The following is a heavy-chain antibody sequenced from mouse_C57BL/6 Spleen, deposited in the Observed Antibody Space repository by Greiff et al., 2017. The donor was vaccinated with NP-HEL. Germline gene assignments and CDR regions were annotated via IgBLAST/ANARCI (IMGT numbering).Heavy chain of an antibody. Sequence: EVQLQQSGAELVRPGASVKLSCTASGFNIKDYYMHWVKQRPEQGLEWIGRIDPEDGDTEYAPKFQGKATMTADTSSNTAYLQRSSLTSEDTAVYYCTWDYGSSYAMDYWGQGTSVTVSS. V-gene: IGHV14-1*01. D-gene: IGHD1-1*01. CDR2: IDPEDGDT. CDR1: GFNIKDYY. CDR3: TWDYGSSYAMDY. J-gene: IGHJ4*01.